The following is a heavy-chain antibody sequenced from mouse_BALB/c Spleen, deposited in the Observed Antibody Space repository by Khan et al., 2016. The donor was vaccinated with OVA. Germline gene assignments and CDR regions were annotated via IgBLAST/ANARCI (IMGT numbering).Heavy chain of an antibody. J-gene: IGHJ3*01. Sequence: EVELVESGGDLVKPGGSLKLSCAASGFSFSTYGMSWVRQTPAMRLEWVATIRSGGHYTYYPASVKGRFTISRDTAKNPLYLHMSSLTSEDTAIYYSARLAYYYKSEGIAYWGQGTLVTVSA. V-gene: IGHV5-6*01. CDR3: ARLAYYYKSEGIAY. CDR1: GFSFSTYG. CDR2: IRSGGHYT. D-gene: IGHD1-1*01.